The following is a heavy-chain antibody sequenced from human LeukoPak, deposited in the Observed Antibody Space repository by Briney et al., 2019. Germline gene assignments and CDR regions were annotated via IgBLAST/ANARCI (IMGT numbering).Heavy chain of an antibody. Sequence: PGGSLRLSCAASGFTFSNYPMSWVRQAPGKGLEWVSLISWDGGSTHYADSVKGRFTISRDNSKNSLYLQMNSLRAEDTALYYCAKDRGPKQWLYGMDVWGQGTTVTVSS. D-gene: IGHD6-19*01. J-gene: IGHJ6*02. V-gene: IGHV3-43D*03. CDR2: ISWDGGST. CDR3: AKDRGPKQWLYGMDV. CDR1: GFTFSNYP.